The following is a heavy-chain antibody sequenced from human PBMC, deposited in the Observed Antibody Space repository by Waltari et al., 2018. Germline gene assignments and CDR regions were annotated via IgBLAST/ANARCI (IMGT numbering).Heavy chain of an antibody. CDR3: ARHNLKNSGGWSGGY. CDR1: GGPISSYY. CDR2: IYASGDT. D-gene: IGHD2-15*01. J-gene: IGHJ4*02. V-gene: IGHV4-4*07. Sequence: QVQLQESGPGLVKPSETLSLICTVSGGPISSYYWSWIRPPAGKGLEWIGRIYASGDTNYNPSLKSRVTMSVDTSKNQFSLKLTSVTAADTAVYYCARHNLKNSGGWSGGYWGQGTLVIVSS.